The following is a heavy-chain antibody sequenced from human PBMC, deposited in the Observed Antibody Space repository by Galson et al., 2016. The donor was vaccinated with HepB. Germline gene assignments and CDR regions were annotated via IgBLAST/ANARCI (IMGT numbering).Heavy chain of an antibody. D-gene: IGHD1-1*01. Sequence: SLRLSCAASGFSFSAYAMNWVRQAPGKGLEWVSVISGSGPTTYYADSVKGRFTVSRDNSKNTLYLQMNGLRAEDTAVYFCAKHSRIVPVSTATGFDSWGQGTLVTVSS. CDR2: ISGSGPTT. CDR1: GFSFSAYA. V-gene: IGHV3-23*01. J-gene: IGHJ4*02. CDR3: AKHSRIVPVSTATGFDS.